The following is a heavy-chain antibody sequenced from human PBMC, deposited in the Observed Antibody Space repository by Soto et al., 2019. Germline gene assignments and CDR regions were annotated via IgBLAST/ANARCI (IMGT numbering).Heavy chain of an antibody. Sequence: QVQLVESGGGVVQPGRSLRLSCAASRFTFSNYGMHWVRQAPGKGLEWVAVIWYDGSNKYYADSVKGRFTISRDNSKNTLYLQMNSLRAEDTAVYYCARDTRFELDIWGQGTMVNVSS. V-gene: IGHV3-33*01. CDR3: ARDTRFELDI. CDR1: RFTFSNYG. CDR2: IWYDGSNK. D-gene: IGHD3-3*01. J-gene: IGHJ3*02.